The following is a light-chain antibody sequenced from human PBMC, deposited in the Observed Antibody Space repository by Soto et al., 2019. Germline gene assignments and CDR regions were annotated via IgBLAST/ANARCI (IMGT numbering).Light chain of an antibody. CDR3: TAWDGSLDGRV. J-gene: IGLJ3*02. V-gene: IGLV1-44*01. Sequence: QSVLTQPPSASGTLGQRVTISCSGGNSNIGSNTVNWYQHLPGTAPKLLIYRSDQRPSGIPDRFSGSKYGTSAFLDISGLQSEDEADYYCTAWDGSLDGRVFGGGTKLTVL. CDR2: RSD. CDR1: NSNIGSNT.